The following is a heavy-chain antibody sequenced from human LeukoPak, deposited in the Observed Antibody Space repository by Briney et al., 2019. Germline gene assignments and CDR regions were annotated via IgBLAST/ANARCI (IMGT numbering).Heavy chain of an antibody. CDR2: INPSGGST. Sequence: ASVKVSCKASGYTFTSYYMHWVRQAPGQGLEWMGIINPSGGSTSYAQKFQGRVTITADESTSTAYMELSSLRSEDTAVYYCARDSCLLERDGYNVPAGCVDYWGQGTLVTVSS. J-gene: IGHJ4*02. CDR3: ARDSCLLERDGYNVPAGCVDY. D-gene: IGHD5-24*01. V-gene: IGHV1-46*01. CDR1: GYTFTSYY.